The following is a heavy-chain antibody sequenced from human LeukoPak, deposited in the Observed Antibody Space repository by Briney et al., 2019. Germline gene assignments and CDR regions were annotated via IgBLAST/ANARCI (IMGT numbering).Heavy chain of an antibody. D-gene: IGHD3-9*01. Sequence: PSETLSLTCTVSGGSISSYYWSWIRQPPGKGLEWIGYIYYSGSTNYNPSLKSRVTISVDTSKNQFSLKLSSVTAADTAVYYCADFDILTGYSDYWGQGTLVTVSS. J-gene: IGHJ4*02. CDR3: ADFDILTGYSDY. CDR1: GGSISSYY. CDR2: IYYSGST. V-gene: IGHV4-59*08.